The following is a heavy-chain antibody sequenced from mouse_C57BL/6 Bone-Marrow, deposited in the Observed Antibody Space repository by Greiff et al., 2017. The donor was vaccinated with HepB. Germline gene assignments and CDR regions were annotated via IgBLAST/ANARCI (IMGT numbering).Heavy chain of an antibody. CDR1: GYTFTSYG. Sequence: QVQLQQSGAELARPGASVKLSCKASGYTFTSYGISWVKQRTGQGLEWIGEIYPRSGNTYYNEKFKDKATLTADKSSSTAYMELRSLTSEDSAVYFCARLGDGYYSHWYFGVWGTGTTVTVSS. CDR2: IYPRSGNT. J-gene: IGHJ1*03. CDR3: ARLGDGYYSHWYFGV. V-gene: IGHV1-81*01. D-gene: IGHD2-3*01.